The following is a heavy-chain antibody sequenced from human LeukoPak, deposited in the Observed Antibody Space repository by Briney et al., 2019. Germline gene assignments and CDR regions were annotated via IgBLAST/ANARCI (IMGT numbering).Heavy chain of an antibody. Sequence: SETLSLTCTVSGDSINSGDYYWSWIRQPPGKGLEWIGYIYYSGSTNYNPSLKSRVTISVDTSKNQFSLKLSSVTAADTAVYYCARSPAGRRWLQLAGAFDIWGQGTMVTVSS. CDR1: GDSINSGDYY. CDR3: ARSPAGRRWLQLAGAFDI. CDR2: IYYSGST. J-gene: IGHJ3*02. V-gene: IGHV4-61*08. D-gene: IGHD5-24*01.